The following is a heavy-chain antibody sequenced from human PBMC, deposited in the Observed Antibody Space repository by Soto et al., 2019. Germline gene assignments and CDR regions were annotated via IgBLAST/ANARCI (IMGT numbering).Heavy chain of an antibody. CDR3: AREVQVHTPAFVY. Sequence: QEQLVQSGAKMKKPGSSVKVSCQSSGDTFNTYAMNWVRQAPGQGPEWMGDISPMFGAANYAPKFQGRVTITADESTGTSYMQLSSLTSEDTALYFCAREVQVHTPAFVYWGQGTLVTVSS. V-gene: IGHV1-69*19. J-gene: IGHJ4*02. CDR2: ISPMFGAA. CDR1: GDTFNTYA. D-gene: IGHD3-10*01.